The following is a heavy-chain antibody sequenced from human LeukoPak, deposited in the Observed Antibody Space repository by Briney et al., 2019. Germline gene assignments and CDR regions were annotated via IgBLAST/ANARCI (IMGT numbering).Heavy chain of an antibody. V-gene: IGHV3-11*01. CDR3: AKAKNRDDAFDI. CDR1: GFTFSDYY. CDR2: ISPGGSTI. Sequence: GGSLSLSCAASGFTFSDYYMSWIRQAPGKGLEWVSYISPGGSTINYADSVKGRFTISRDNAKNSLSLQMNSLRDEDTAVYYCAKAKNRDDAFDIWGQGTMVTVSS. J-gene: IGHJ3*02. D-gene: IGHD2/OR15-2a*01.